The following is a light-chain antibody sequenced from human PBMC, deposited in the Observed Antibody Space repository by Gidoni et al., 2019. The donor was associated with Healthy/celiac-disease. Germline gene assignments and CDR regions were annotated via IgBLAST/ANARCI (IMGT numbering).Light chain of an antibody. V-gene: IGLV2-11*01. J-gene: IGLJ3*02. Sequence: QSALTQPRSVSGSPGQAVTLSCTGTSSDVGGYNYVSWYQQHPGNAPKLMIDDVSKRPSGVPDRFSGSKSGNTAPLTISGLQAEDEADYYCCSYAGSYTRVFGGGTKLTVL. CDR2: DVS. CDR3: CSYAGSYTRV. CDR1: SSDVGGYNY.